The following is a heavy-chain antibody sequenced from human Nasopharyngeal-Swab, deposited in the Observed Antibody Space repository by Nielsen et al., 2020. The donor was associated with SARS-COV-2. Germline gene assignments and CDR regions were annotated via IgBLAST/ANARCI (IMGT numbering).Heavy chain of an antibody. V-gene: IGHV4-31*03. D-gene: IGHD2-2*02. Sequence: SETLSLTCTVSGGSISSGGYYWSWIRQHPGKGLEWIGYIYYSGSTYYNPSLKSRVTISVDTSKNQFSLKLSSVTAADTAVYYCARVNLGGSDIRVDYWGQGTPVTVSS. CDR3: ARVNLGGSDIRVDY. CDR2: IYYSGST. J-gene: IGHJ4*02. CDR1: GGSISSGGYY.